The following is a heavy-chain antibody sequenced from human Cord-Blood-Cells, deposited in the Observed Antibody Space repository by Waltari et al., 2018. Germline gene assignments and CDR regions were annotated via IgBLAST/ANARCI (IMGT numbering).Heavy chain of an antibody. D-gene: IGHD5-18*01. J-gene: IGHJ4*02. CDR2: IKSKTDGGTR. V-gene: IGHV3-15*01. CDR3: TSSEKPTARFDY. Sequence: EVQLVESGGGLVKPGGSLRLSCVDSGFTFSNAWMAWVRQAPGKGLEWIGRIKSKTDGGTRDYAAPVKGRFTISRDDSKNTLYLQMNSLKTEDTAVYYCTSSEKPTARFDYWGQGTLVTVSS. CDR1: GFTFSNAW.